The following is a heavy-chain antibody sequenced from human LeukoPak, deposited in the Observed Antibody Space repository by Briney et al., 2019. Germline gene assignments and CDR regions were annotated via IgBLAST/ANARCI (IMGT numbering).Heavy chain of an antibody. CDR2: ISSSSSTI. CDR1: GFTFSSYS. J-gene: IGHJ4*02. CDR3: AGSSWYTRPLLDY. D-gene: IGHD6-13*01. V-gene: IGHV3-48*01. Sequence: PGGSLRLSCAASGFTFSSYSMNWVRQAPGKGLEWVSYISSSSSTIYYADSVKGRFTISRDNAKNSLYLQMNSLRAEDTAVYYCAGSSWYTRPLLDYWGQGTLVTVSS.